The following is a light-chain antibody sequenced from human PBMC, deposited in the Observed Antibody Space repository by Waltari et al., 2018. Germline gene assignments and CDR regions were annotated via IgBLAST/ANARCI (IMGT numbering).Light chain of an antibody. CDR3: QQYNNWSIT. CDR2: RAS. Sequence: EVVLTQSPATLSVSPGERATLSCRASQNINNLLAWYQQKPGQAPRLLIYRASTRATEIPVRFSGSGSGTDFTLTISSLQSEDFAVYYCQQYNNWSITFGQGTRLEIK. J-gene: IGKJ5*01. V-gene: IGKV3-15*01. CDR1: QNINNL.